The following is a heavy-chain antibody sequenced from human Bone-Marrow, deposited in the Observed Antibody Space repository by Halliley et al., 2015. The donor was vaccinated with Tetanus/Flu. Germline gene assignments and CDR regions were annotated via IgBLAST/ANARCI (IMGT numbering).Heavy chain of an antibody. V-gene: IGHV3-23*01. CDR1: GFTFRDYA. Sequence: AASGFTFRDYALSWVRQAPGKGLEWVAAIPGRGDTTYYADSVKGRFTISRDNSKNTLYLQIHSLRVEDTAVYYCAKFGSGSFWGQGTLVTVSS. D-gene: IGHD3-10*01. CDR2: IPGRGDTT. CDR3: AKFGSGSF. J-gene: IGHJ4*02.